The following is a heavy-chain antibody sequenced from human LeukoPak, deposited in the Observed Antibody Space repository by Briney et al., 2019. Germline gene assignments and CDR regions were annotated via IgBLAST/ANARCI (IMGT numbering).Heavy chain of an antibody. CDR3: VRETRIGSSGTQGWFDP. D-gene: IGHD1-1*01. CDR2: IKTDGSST. CDR1: GFTFSSFW. Sequence: PAWSLRLSCLASGFTFSSFWMHWVRQTPGKGLVWVSRIKTDGSSTDYADSVKGRFTISRDNARNTLYLQMDSLRVEDTAVYYCVRETRIGSSGTQGWFDPWGQGTLVTVSS. V-gene: IGHV3-74*01. J-gene: IGHJ5*02.